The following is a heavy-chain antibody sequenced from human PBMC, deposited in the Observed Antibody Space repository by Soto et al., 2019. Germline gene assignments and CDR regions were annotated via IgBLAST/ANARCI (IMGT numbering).Heavy chain of an antibody. J-gene: IGHJ5*02. CDR2: ISGSGGST. Sequence: EVQLLESGGGLVQPGGSLRLSCAASGFTFSSYAMSWVRQAPGKGLEWVSAISGSGGSTYYADSVKGRFTISRDNSKITLYLQMNSLRAEDTAVYYCAKDQWSYILSWLDPWGQGTLVTVSS. V-gene: IGHV3-23*01. CDR1: GFTFSSYA. D-gene: IGHD2-15*01. CDR3: AKDQWSYILSWLDP.